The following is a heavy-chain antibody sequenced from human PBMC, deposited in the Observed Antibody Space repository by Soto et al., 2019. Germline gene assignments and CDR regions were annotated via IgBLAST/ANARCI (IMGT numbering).Heavy chain of an antibody. CDR3: ASGGDYYDFWSGYYPPSYYYYYGMDV. CDR1: GGSISSSSYY. D-gene: IGHD3-3*01. V-gene: IGHV4-39*01. CDR2: IYYSGST. Sequence: SETLSLTCTVSGGSISSSSYYWGWIRQPPGKGLEWIGSIYYSGSTYYKPSLKSRVTISVDTSKNQFSLKLSSVTAADTAVYYCASGGDYYDFWSGYYPPSYYYYYGMDVWGQGTTVTVSS. J-gene: IGHJ6*02.